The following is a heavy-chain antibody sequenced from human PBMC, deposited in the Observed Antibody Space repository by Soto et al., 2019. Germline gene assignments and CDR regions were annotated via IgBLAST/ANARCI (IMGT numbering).Heavy chain of an antibody. CDR1: GGSSDYYY. CDR2: IHHSGGT. Sequence: QMQLQQWGAGLLKPSETLSLTCAVFGGSSDYYYWNWIRQPPGKGLEWIGEIHHSGGTNYNPSLKSRVTISVDTSKNQFSLRLSSVIAADTAVYYCARSIYSSSWFHFDHWGQGSLVTVSS. J-gene: IGHJ4*02. D-gene: IGHD6-13*01. CDR3: ARSIYSSSWFHFDH. V-gene: IGHV4-34*01.